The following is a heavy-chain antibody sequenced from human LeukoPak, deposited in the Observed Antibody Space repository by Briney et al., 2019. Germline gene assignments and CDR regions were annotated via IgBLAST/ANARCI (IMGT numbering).Heavy chain of an antibody. CDR1: GDSISGSSYY. D-gene: IGHD3-22*01. CDR3: ARRGYSYGYNYYYDSSGYMFDY. CDR2: IYYSGST. V-gene: IGHV4-39*01. Sequence: SETLSLTCTVSGDSISGSSYYWGWIRQPPGKGLEWIGSIYYSGSTYYNPSLKSRVTISVDTSKNHFSLKLSSVTAADTAVYYCARRGYSYGYNYYYDSSGYMFDYWGQGTLVTVSS. J-gene: IGHJ4*02.